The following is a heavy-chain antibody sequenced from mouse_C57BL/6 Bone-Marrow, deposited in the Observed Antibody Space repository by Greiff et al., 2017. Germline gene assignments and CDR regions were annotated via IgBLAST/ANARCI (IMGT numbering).Heavy chain of an antibody. CDR3: ARLSFITPWFDY. Sequence: EVQRVESGGDLVKPGGSLKLSCAASGFTFSSYGMSWVRQTPDKRLEWVATISSGGSYTYYPDSVKGRFTISRDNAKNTLYLQMSSLKSEDTAMYYCARLSFITPWFDYWGQGTLVTVSA. D-gene: IGHD1-1*01. V-gene: IGHV5-6*01. J-gene: IGHJ3*01. CDR1: GFTFSSYG. CDR2: ISSGGSYT.